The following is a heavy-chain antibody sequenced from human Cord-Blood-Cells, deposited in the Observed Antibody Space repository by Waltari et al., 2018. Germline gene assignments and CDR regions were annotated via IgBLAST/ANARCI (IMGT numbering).Heavy chain of an antibody. J-gene: IGHJ5*02. D-gene: IGHD3-3*01. CDR1: GYPLTELS. CDR2: FDPEDGET. CDR3: ATDSRHTRITIFGVVTDNWFDP. Sequence: QVQLVQSGAEVKKPGASVKVSYKVSGYPLTELSMHWVRKAPGNGLEWMGGFDPEDGETIYAQKFQGRVTMTEDTSTDTAYMELSSLRSEDTAVYYCATDSRHTRITIFGVVTDNWFDPWGQGTPVTVSS. V-gene: IGHV1-24*01.